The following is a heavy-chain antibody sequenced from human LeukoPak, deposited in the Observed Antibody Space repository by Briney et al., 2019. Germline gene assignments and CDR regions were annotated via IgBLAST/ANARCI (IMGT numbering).Heavy chain of an antibody. D-gene: IGHD1-26*01. V-gene: IGHV4-59*08. Sequence: PSETLSLTCTVSGGSISNSYWSWVRQPPGKGLEWIGYTSYSGSTNYNPSLKSRVTMSVDTSTDQFSLGLISVTAADTAVYYCARTVSGDYYGMDVWGQGTTVTVSS. CDR2: TSYSGST. CDR1: GGSISNSY. CDR3: ARTVSGDYYGMDV. J-gene: IGHJ6*02.